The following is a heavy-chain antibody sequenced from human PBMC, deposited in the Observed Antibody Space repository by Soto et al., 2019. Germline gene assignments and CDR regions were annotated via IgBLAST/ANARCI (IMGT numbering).Heavy chain of an antibody. Sequence: QVQLVQSGAEVKKPGSSVKVSCKASGGTLSSYTFSWVRQAPGQGLEWMGRVIPNLGVTNYAKKFQGRFTFFLDPPTTTAYMRRNGRSYEDPPFYSFARNKGFCSVTSSPDFAYWAREPWSPSPQ. CDR2: VIPNLGVT. CDR3: ARNKGFCSVTSSPDFAY. V-gene: IGHV1-69*02. J-gene: IGHJ4*02. CDR1: GGTLSSYT. D-gene: IGHD2-2*01.